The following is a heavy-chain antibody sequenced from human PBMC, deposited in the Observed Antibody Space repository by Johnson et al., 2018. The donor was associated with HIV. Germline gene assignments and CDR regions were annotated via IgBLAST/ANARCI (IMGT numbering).Heavy chain of an antibody. V-gene: IGHV3-30*04. D-gene: IGHD6-19*01. CDR2: ISYDGSNK. CDR3: ARDRKQWLVVGGGINDI. CDR1: GFTFSSYA. Sequence: QVHLVESGGGVVQPGRSLRLSCAASGFTFSSYAMYWVRQAPGKGLEWVAVISYDGSNKYYADSVKGRFTISRDNSKNTLYLQMNSLRAEDTAVYYCARDRKQWLVVGGGINDIWGQGTMVTVSS. J-gene: IGHJ3*02.